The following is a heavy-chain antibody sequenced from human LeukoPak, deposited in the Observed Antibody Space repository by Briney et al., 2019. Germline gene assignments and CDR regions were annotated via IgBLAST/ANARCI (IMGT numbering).Heavy chain of an antibody. J-gene: IGHJ4*02. D-gene: IGHD4-11*01. CDR2: ISGGNNAI. CDR1: GFTFTKYE. CDR3: ATETEYSNYDAFDI. V-gene: IGHV3-48*03. Sequence: GGSLRLSCAASGFTFTKYEMNWVRQAPGKGLEWISYISGGNNAIYYADSVKGRFTISRDNGKNSLYLHMSSLRADDTAIYYCATETEYSNYDAFDIWGQGTLVTVSS.